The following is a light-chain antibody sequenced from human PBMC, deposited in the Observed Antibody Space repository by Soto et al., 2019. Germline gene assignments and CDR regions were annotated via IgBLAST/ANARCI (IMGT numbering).Light chain of an antibody. CDR1: SRDDGGYNY. Sequence: SARSPPASVSVSISQLTTISYTETSRDDGGYNYVSWYQQHPGKAPKLLICDVSNRPSGVSNRFSGSKSGNTASLTISGLQAEDEADYYCSSYTSISTYVVFGGGTKLTVL. J-gene: IGLJ2*01. CDR2: DVS. CDR3: SSYTSISTYVV. V-gene: IGLV2-14*03.